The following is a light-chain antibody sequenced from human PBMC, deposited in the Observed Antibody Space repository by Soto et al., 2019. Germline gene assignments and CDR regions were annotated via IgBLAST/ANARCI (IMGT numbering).Light chain of an antibody. CDR3: QQYERPPFA. CDR1: QRLFNGD. Sequence: EIVLTQSPGTLSLFPGDRATLSCRASQRLFNGDLAWVQQKPGQAPRLLIYDASSRAAGVPDRVTGGGSGTDFTLTISGLEPDDFALYFCQQYERPPFAFGQGTKVDIK. CDR2: DAS. J-gene: IGKJ2*01. V-gene: IGKV3-20*01.